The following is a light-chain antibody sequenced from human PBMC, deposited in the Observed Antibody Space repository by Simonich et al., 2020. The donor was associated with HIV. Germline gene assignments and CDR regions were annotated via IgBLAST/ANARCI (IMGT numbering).Light chain of an antibody. Sequence: EIVMTQSPATLSVSPGERATLSCRASQSINSNLAWYQQKPGQAPRLLISVASTRAAGIPARFSGSGSGTEFTLTISSLQSEDFAVYYCQHYNNWPPGFTFGPGTKVDIK. J-gene: IGKJ3*01. V-gene: IGKV3-15*01. CDR3: QHYNNWPPGFT. CDR2: VAS. CDR1: QSINSN.